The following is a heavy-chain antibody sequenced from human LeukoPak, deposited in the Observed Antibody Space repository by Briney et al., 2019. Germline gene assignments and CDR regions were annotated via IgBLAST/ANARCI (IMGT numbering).Heavy chain of an antibody. J-gene: IGHJ6*03. V-gene: IGHV4-4*07. CDR3: ARAVAGQYYYYYYMDV. CDR2: VSTTGTS. Sequence: PSESLSLTCTASGGSITRNYWSWLRQPAGKGLEWIGRVSTTGTSNYNPSLKSRITMSVDTSNNQFSLRLISVTAADTAVYYCARAVAGQYYYYYYMDVWGKGTTVTVSS. D-gene: IGHD6-19*01. CDR1: GGSITRNY.